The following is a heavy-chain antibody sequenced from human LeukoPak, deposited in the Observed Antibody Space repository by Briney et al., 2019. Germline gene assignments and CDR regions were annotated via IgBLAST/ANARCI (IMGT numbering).Heavy chain of an antibody. Sequence: SETLSLTCSVSGDSISDFYWTWIRQPPGKGLEWIGYISSSGTPTYSPSLKSRVSLSADASNNQLSLKVTSVTAADTALYYCARVASSVSDIWGQGRLVIVSS. CDR3: ARVASSVSDI. J-gene: IGHJ3*02. CDR2: ISSSGTP. D-gene: IGHD3-16*01. V-gene: IGHV4-59*01. CDR1: GDSISDFY.